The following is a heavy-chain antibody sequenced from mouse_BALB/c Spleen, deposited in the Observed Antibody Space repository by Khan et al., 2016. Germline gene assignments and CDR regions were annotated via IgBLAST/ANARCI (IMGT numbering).Heavy chain of an antibody. D-gene: IGHD4-1*01. CDR3: PGELGWFAY. Sequence: EVQLQESGPGLVKPSQSLSLTCTVTGYSITSDYAWNWIRQFPGNKLEWMGYISYSGSTSYNPSLKRRISITRDTSKNQFFLRLNSVTTEDSATYYGPGELGWFAYWGQGTLVTVSA. CDR2: ISYSGST. V-gene: IGHV3-2*02. CDR1: GYSITSDYA. J-gene: IGHJ3*01.